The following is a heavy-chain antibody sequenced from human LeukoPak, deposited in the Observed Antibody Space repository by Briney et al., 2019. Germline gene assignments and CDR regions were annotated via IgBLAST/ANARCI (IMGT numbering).Heavy chain of an antibody. D-gene: IGHD3-16*02. Sequence: ASVKVSCKASGYTFTSYDINWVRQATGQGLEWMGWMNPNSGNTGYAQKFQGRVTMTRDTSTSTVYMELSSLRSEDTAVYYCARGEPIMITFGGVIVTGFDYWGQGTLVTVSS. CDR2: MNPNSGNT. J-gene: IGHJ4*02. V-gene: IGHV1-8*01. CDR3: ARGEPIMITFGGVIVTGFDY. CDR1: GYTFTSYD.